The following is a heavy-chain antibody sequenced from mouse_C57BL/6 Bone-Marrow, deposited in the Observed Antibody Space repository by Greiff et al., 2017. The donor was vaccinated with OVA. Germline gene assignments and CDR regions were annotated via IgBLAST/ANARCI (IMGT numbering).Heavy chain of an antibody. CDR1: DSEVFHIAY. CDR2: ILPSIGRT. J-gene: IGHJ1*03. V-gene: IGHV15-2*01. Sequence: QVQLKESGSELRSPGSSVKLSCKDFDSEVFHIAYMSWVRQKPGHGFEWIGGILPSIGRTIYGEKFEDKATLDADTLSNTAYLELNSLTSEDSAIYYCARGGTTVVRYFDVWGTGTTVTVSS. CDR3: ARGGTTVVRYFDV. D-gene: IGHD1-1*01.